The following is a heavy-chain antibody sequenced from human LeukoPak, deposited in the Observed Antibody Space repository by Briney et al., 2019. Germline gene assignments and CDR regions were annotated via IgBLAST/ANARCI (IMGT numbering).Heavy chain of an antibody. J-gene: IGHJ4*02. D-gene: IGHD1-26*01. CDR1: GFTFSSYA. CDR2: ISGSGGST. CDR3: AKAMGATLFDY. Sequence: PGGSLRLSCAASGFTFSSYAMSWVRQAPGKGLEWVSGISGSGGSTYYADSVKGRSTISRDNSKNTLYLQMNSLRAGDTAVYYCAKAMGATLFDYWGQGTLVTVSS. V-gene: IGHV3-23*01.